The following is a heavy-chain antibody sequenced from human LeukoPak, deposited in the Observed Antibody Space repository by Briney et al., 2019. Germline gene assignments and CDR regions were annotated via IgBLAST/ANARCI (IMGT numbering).Heavy chain of an antibody. CDR3: ARDGGYYDSSGYYFGY. CDR2: IWYDGSNK. CDR1: GFTFSSYG. D-gene: IGHD3-22*01. J-gene: IGHJ4*02. V-gene: IGHV3-33*01. Sequence: QPGRSLRPSCAASGFTFSSYGMHWVRQAPGKGLEWVAVIWYDGSNKYYADSVKGRFTISRDNSKNTLYLQMNSLRAEDTAVYYCARDGGYYDSSGYYFGYWGQGTLVTVSS.